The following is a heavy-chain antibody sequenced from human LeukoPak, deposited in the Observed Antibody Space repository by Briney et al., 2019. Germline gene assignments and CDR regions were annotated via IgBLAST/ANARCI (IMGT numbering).Heavy chain of an antibody. CDR1: GYTFSSYW. D-gene: IGHD1-14*01. J-gene: IGHJ4*02. CDR2: INPGGSSI. Sequence: GGSLRLSCAASGYTFSSYWMHWVRQVPGKGLVWVARINPGGSSITYADSVKGRFTISRDNAKNTLYLQMDSLRAEDTGVYYCARSNQADDYWGQGTLVTVSS. CDR3: ARSNQADDY. V-gene: IGHV3-74*01.